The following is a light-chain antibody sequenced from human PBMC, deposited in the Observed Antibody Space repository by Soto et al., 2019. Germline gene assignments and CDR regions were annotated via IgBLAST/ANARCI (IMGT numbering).Light chain of an antibody. CDR1: SSDVGGYNY. CDR3: SSYTSTSIV. Sequence: QSALTQPPSASGSPGQSVTISCTGTSSDVGGYNYVSWYQQHPGKAPKLMIYEVSNRPSEVSNRFSGSKSGNTASLTISGLQAEDEGDYYCSSYTSTSIVFGGGTKLTVL. J-gene: IGLJ2*01. CDR2: EVS. V-gene: IGLV2-14*01.